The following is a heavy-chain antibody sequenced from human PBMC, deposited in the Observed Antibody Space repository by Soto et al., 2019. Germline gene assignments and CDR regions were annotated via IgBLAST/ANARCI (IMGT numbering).Heavy chain of an antibody. Sequence: QVQLQESGLGLVKPSETLSLTCTVSGGSISSYYWSWIRQPPGKGLESIGYIYYSGSTNYNPSLKSRVTLPVDMSKNQFSLKLSSVTAADTAVYYCARVYAYYFDYWGQGTLVTVSS. CDR2: IYYSGST. D-gene: IGHD2-8*01. CDR1: GGSISSYY. CDR3: ARVYAYYFDY. J-gene: IGHJ4*02. V-gene: IGHV4-59*01.